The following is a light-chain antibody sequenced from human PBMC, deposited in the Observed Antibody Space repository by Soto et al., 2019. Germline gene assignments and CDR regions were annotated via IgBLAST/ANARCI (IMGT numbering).Light chain of an antibody. Sequence: EMVMTQSPATLSVSPGERATLSCRASQSVSSDLAWYQQKPGQAPRLLIYGASTRATGAPARFSGSGSGTEFTVTISSLQSEDFAVYYCQQYNTWPHTFGQGTKLEIK. J-gene: IGKJ2*01. CDR3: QQYNTWPHT. CDR1: QSVSSD. V-gene: IGKV3-15*01. CDR2: GAS.